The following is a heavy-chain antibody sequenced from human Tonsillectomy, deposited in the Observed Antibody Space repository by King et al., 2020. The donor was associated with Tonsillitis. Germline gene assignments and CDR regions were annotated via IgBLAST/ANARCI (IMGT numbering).Heavy chain of an antibody. CDR1: GFTFSSYG. V-gene: IGHV3-33*08. J-gene: IGHJ4*02. Sequence: VQLVESGGGVVQPGRSLRLSCAASGFTFSSYGMHWVHQAPGKGLEWVAVIWFDGSNKYYAGSVKGRFSVSRENSKNTLYLQMNSLRAEDTAVYYCAREGTYYYDNSGYYRLYYFDFWGQGTLVTVSS. CDR3: AREGTYYYDNSGYYRLYYFDF. D-gene: IGHD3-22*01. CDR2: IWFDGSNK.